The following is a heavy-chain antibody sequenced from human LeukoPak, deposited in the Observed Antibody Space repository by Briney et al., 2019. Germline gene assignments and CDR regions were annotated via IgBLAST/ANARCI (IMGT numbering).Heavy chain of an antibody. Sequence: PGGSLRLSCAASGFTFSSYGMHWVRQAPGKGLEWVAVISYDGSNKYYADSVKGRFTISRDNAKNTLFLQMNSLRAEDTAVYYCARDEKIVGASGQDYWGQGTLVTVSS. CDR1: GFTFSSYG. D-gene: IGHD1-26*01. CDR3: ARDEKIVGASGQDY. J-gene: IGHJ4*02. V-gene: IGHV3-30*03. CDR2: ISYDGSNK.